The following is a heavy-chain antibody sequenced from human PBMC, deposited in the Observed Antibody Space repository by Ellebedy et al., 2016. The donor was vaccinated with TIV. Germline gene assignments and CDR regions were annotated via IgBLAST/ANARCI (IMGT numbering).Heavy chain of an antibody. CDR2: ISYDGSNK. Sequence: PGGSLRLSCAASGFTFSSYVMHWVRQAPGKGVEWVASISYDGSNKYYADAVKGRFAISRDNSENTLYLQVNSLTTEDTAVYYCARDRPATVVAGALEYWGQGTLVTVSS. V-gene: IGHV3-30*09. CDR3: ARDRPATVVAGALEY. J-gene: IGHJ4*02. D-gene: IGHD3-22*01. CDR1: GFTFSSYV.